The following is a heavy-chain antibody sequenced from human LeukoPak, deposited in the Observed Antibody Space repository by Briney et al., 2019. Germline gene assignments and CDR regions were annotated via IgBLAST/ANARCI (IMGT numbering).Heavy chain of an antibody. CDR1: DDSITMYY. D-gene: IGHD3-9*01. CDR3: ARVPGAYYDISIGFGSGWFDP. CDR2: VDHTGST. Sequence: PSETLSLTCSVSDDSITMYYWTWIRQPPGKGLEWIGYVDHTGSTNFNPSLNGRVSISRDTTKNLFSLRLRSVTATDTAMYYCARVPGAYYDISIGFGSGWFDPWGQGILVTVSS. J-gene: IGHJ5*02. V-gene: IGHV4-59*08.